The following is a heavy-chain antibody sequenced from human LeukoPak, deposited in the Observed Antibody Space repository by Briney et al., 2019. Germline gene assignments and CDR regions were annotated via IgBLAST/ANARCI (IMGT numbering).Heavy chain of an antibody. D-gene: IGHD3-10*01. V-gene: IGHV3-74*01. CDR1: GFTFRDYA. J-gene: IGHJ1*01. CDR3: ARVSGLGMNEYYQH. Sequence: PGGSLRLSCAASGFTFRDYAMSWVRQTPGKGLVWVSRINNEGTTISYADSVKGRFTISRDNAKNTLYLQMNSLRAEDTAVYYCARVSGLGMNEYYQHWGQGTLVTVAS. CDR2: INNEGTTI.